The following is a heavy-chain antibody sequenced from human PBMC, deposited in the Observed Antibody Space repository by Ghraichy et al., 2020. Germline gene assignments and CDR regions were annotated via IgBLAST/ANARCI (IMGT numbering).Heavy chain of an antibody. J-gene: IGHJ5*02. CDR3: ARDIASDPRWLDP. CDR1: GDSITSSRYF. D-gene: IGHD6-25*01. Sequence: SETLSLTCTVSGDSITSSRYFWAWIRQPPGKGLEWIGTIYYTGYTYYNPSLKSRLTMSLDTSRNQFSLKMTSLTAADTAVFYCARDIASDPRWLDPWGQGTLVTVSS. V-gene: IGHV4-39*07. CDR2: IYYTGYT.